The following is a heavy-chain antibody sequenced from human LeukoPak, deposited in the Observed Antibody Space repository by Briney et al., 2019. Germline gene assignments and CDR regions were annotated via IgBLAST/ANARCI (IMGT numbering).Heavy chain of an antibody. V-gene: IGHV3-7*02. J-gene: IGHJ4*02. CDR1: GFTFSSYW. CDR2: IKQGGSEE. D-gene: IGHD6-19*01. Sequence: GGSLRLSCAASGFTFSSYWMSWVRQAPGKGLEWVANIKQGGSEEYYVDSVEGRFTISRDNAKNSLYLQMNSLRAEDTAVYYCARHDLGEYSSVWYYFDYWGQGTLVTVSS. CDR3: ARHDLGEYSSVWYYFDY.